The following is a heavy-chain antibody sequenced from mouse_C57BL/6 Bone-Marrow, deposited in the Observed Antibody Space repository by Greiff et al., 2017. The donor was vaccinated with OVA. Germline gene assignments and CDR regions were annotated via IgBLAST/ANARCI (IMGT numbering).Heavy chain of an antibody. D-gene: IGHD2-3*01. CDR3: ARDGLLPAWFAY. Sequence: VHLVESGAELVKPGASVKLSCKASGYTFTEYTIHWVKQRSGQGLEWIGWFYPGSGSIKYNEKFKDKATLTADKSSSTVYMELSRLTSEDSAVYFCARDGLLPAWFAYWGQGTLVTVSA. J-gene: IGHJ3*01. CDR2: FYPGSGSI. V-gene: IGHV1-62-2*01. CDR1: GYTFTEYT.